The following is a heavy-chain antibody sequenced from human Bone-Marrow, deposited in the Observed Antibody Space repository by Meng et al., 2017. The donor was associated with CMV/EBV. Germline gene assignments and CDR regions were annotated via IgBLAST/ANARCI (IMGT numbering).Heavy chain of an antibody. D-gene: IGHD3-22*01. CDR3: ARGGEGPMGITNDAFDI. CDR2: INHRGST. Sequence: SETLSFTCAVHGGSFSGYYWSWTRQPPGKGLEWIGGINHRGSTNYNPSLESRVTISGDTSKNHFSLMLSSMTAADTAVYYCARGGEGPMGITNDAFDIWGQGTMVTVSS. CDR1: GGSFSGYY. J-gene: IGHJ3*02. V-gene: IGHV4-34*01.